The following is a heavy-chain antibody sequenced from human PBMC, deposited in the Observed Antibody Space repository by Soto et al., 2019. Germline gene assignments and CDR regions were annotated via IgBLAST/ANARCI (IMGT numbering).Heavy chain of an antibody. D-gene: IGHD3-22*01. CDR2: ISYDXSNK. CDR3: AQDNCPQIAVVIDHFDY. J-gene: IGHJ4*02. CDR1: VLTFSSSG. V-gene: IGHV3-30*18. Sequence: GGSLRLWCAASVLTFSSSGMRWVRHAPGKGLEWVAVISYDXSNKSYADDVKGRFAIARDSSKNMLYLQMNSLRGEDTAVYYCAQDNCPQIAVVIDHFDYGGQGALVTVSS.